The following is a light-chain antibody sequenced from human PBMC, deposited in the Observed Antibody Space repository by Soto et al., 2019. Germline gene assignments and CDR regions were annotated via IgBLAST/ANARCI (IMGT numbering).Light chain of an antibody. CDR2: GAS. V-gene: IGKV3-20*01. CDR3: QQYGRLPWT. CDR1: QNVDRNY. J-gene: IGKJ1*01. Sequence: VVSAQSPGPLSLSSGERASLSCRASQNVDRNYLDWYQQKPGQAPRIIIFGASGRATGIPDRFSGSGSGTDFTLTISRLEPEDVAVYYCQQYGRLPWTFGQGTKVDIK.